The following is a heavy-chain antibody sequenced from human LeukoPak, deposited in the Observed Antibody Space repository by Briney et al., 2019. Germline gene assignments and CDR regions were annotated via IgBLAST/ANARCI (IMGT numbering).Heavy chain of an antibody. CDR2: ISYSGNT. CDR3: ARHCCSGPAKRVFDI. J-gene: IGHJ3*02. Sequence: PSETLSLTCTASGGSIISSDYHWGWDRQPPGKGLEWIGTISYSGNTDYNPSLRSRVTISVDTSNNQFSLRLGSVTAADTAVYHCARHCCSGPAKRVFDIWGQGTMVTVSS. V-gene: IGHV4-39*01. D-gene: IGHD2-15*01. CDR1: GGSIISSDYH.